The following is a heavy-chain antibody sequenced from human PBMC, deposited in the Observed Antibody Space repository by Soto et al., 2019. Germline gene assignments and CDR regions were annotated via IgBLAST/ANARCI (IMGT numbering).Heavy chain of an antibody. D-gene: IGHD3-10*01. CDR1: GGTFNNYA. J-gene: IGHJ6*02. CDR3: SRDTRDINRVREVIPYDSYHMDV. V-gene: IGHV1-69*01. Sequence: QVQLAQSGAEVKKRGSSVKVSCRVSGGTFNNYAISWVRQAPGEGLEWMGGIIPAFGTPKYAQRFQDRVTISADVYAATAYMELTSLRSDDTAVYYCSRDTRDINRVREVIPYDSYHMDVWRPGPTVAVSS. CDR2: IIPAFGTP.